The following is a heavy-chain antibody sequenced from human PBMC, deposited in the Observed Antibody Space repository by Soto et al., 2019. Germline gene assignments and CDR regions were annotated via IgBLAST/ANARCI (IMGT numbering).Heavy chain of an antibody. D-gene: IGHD3-3*01. V-gene: IGHV4-39*01. CDR1: GGSISSSSYY. Sequence: SETLSLTCTVSGGSISSSSYYWGWIRQPPGKGLEWIGSIYYSGSTYYNPSLKSRVTISVDTSKNQFSLKLSSVTAADTAVYYCARQYDFWSGYPWEGWFDPWGQGTLVTVSS. CDR3: ARQYDFWSGYPWEGWFDP. J-gene: IGHJ5*02. CDR2: IYYSGST.